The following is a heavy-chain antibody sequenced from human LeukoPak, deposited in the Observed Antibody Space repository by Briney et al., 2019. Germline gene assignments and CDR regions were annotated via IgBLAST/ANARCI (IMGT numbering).Heavy chain of an antibody. CDR2: MNPNSGNT. Sequence: ASVKVSCTASGYTFTSYDINWVRQATGQGLEWMGWMNPNSGNTGYAQKFQGRVTMTRNTSISTAYMELSSLRSEDTAVYYCARDGAPYYDFWSGSDQTYYYYYGMDVWGQGATVTVSS. CDR3: ARDGAPYYDFWSGSDQTYYYYYGMDV. V-gene: IGHV1-8*01. J-gene: IGHJ6*02. CDR1: GYTFTSYD. D-gene: IGHD3-3*01.